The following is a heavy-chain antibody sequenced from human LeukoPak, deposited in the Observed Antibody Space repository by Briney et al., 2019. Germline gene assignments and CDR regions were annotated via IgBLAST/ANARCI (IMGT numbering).Heavy chain of an antibody. CDR2: IYYSGST. CDR1: GGSISSSSYY. J-gene: IGHJ4*02. CDR3: ARTTYYDILTGYYTHFGAGYFDY. Sequence: SETLSLTCTVSGGSISSSSYYWGWIRQPPGKGLEWIGSIYYSGSTYYNPSLKSRVTISVDTSKNQFSLKLSSVTAADTAVYYCARTTYYDILTGYYTHFGAGYFDYWGQGTLVTVSS. D-gene: IGHD3-9*01. V-gene: IGHV4-39*01.